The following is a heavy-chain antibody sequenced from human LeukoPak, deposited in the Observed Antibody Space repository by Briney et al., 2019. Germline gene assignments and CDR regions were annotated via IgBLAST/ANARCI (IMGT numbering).Heavy chain of an antibody. V-gene: IGHV1-24*01. CDR3: ATLGYCSSTSCSDYYYYYYMDV. CDR1: GYTLTELS. D-gene: IGHD2-2*01. CDR2: FDPEDGET. Sequence: ASVKVSCKVSGYTLTELSMHWVRQAPGKGLEWMGGFDPEDGETIYAQKFQGRVTITTDESTSTAYMELSSLRSEDTAVYYCATLGYCSSTSCSDYYYYYYMDVWGKGTTVTVSS. J-gene: IGHJ6*03.